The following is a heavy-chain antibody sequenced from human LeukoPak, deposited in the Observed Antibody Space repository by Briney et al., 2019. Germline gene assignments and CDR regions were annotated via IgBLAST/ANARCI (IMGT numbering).Heavy chain of an antibody. CDR1: GGSISSGGYY. CDR3: DSIAVAGHAIDY. CDR2: IYYSGST. V-gene: IGHV4-31*03. Sequence: SETLSLTCTVSGGSISSGGYYWSWIRQHPGKGLEWIGYIYYSGSTYYNPSLKSRVTISVDTSKNQFSLKLSSVTAADTAVYYCDSIAVAGHAIDYWGQGTLVTVSS. D-gene: IGHD6-19*01. J-gene: IGHJ4*02.